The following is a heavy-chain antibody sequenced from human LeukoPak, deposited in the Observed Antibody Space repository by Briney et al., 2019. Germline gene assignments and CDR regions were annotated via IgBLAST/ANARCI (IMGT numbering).Heavy chain of an antibody. CDR3: ARAAINGPRAD. Sequence: GGSLRLSCAASGFSFRSYWMYWVRQAPGKGLVWVSRISADGTTTNYADSVKGRFTISRDNAKNTLYLQMTSLRLEDTAVYYCARAAINGPRADWGQGSLVTVSS. V-gene: IGHV3-74*01. J-gene: IGHJ4*02. CDR2: ISADGTTT. D-gene: IGHD2-8*01. CDR1: GFSFRSYW.